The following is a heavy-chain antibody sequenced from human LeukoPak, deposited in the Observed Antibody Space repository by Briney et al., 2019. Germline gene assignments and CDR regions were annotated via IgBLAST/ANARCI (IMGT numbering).Heavy chain of an antibody. Sequence: PGGSLRLSCAASGFTFSNGDMHWVRQATGKGPEWVPAIGTIGDTYYSDSVKGRFTISRENAKNSLYLQMNSLRAGDTAVYYCARELRTAAGFDAFDIWGQGTRVTVSS. J-gene: IGHJ3*02. CDR3: ARELRTAAGFDAFDI. V-gene: IGHV3-13*04. CDR1: GFTFSNGD. D-gene: IGHD6-13*01. CDR2: IGTIGDT.